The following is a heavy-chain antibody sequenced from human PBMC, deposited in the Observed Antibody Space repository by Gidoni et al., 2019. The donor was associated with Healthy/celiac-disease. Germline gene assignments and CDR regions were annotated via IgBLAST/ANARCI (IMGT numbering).Heavy chain of an antibody. D-gene: IGHD1-26*01. CDR3: AERIVGATTGFDY. CDR1: GFTFTSSA. J-gene: IGHJ4*02. Sequence: QMQLVQSGPEVKKPGTSVKVSCKASGFTFTSSAVQWVRQARGQRLEWTGWIVVGSGNTNYAQKFQERVTITRDMSTSTDYMELSSLRSEDTAVYYCAERIVGATTGFDYWGQGTLVTVSS. V-gene: IGHV1-58*01. CDR2: IVVGSGNT.